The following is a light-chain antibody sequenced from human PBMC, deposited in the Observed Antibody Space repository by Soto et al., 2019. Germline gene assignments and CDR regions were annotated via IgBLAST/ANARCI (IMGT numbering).Light chain of an antibody. J-gene: IGLJ2*01. V-gene: IGLV4-69*01. CDR3: QTWGTGIVV. CDR2: LNSDGSH. Sequence: QLVLTQSPSASASLGASVKLTCTLSGGHSTYVIAWHQQRPETGPRYLMKLNSDGSHSKGDGIPDRFSVSSSGAERFLTISSLQSEDEADYYCQTWGTGIVVFGGGTQLTVL. CDR1: GGHSTYV.